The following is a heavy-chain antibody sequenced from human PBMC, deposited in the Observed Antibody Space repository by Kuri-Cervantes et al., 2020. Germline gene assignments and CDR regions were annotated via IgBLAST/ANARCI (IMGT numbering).Heavy chain of an antibody. CDR2: ISSSGSTI. CDR3: ARDLNYYDSSGYSI. Sequence: ETLSLTCAASGFTFSSYGMHWVRQAPGKGLEWVSYISSSGSTIYYADSVKGRFTISRDNAKNSLYLQMNSLRAEDTAVYYCARDLNYYDSSGYSIWGQGTLVTVSS. J-gene: IGHJ4*02. CDR1: GFTFSSYG. D-gene: IGHD3-22*01. V-gene: IGHV3-48*04.